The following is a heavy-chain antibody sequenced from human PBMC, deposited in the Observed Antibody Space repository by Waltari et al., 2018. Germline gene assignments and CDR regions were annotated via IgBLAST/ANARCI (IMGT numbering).Heavy chain of an antibody. J-gene: IGHJ4*02. CDR2: IYYSGST. CDR1: GCSISSNSYY. D-gene: IGHD3-10*01. CDR3: ARLPTYYSGSGSYYPGYFDY. Sequence: QLQLQESGPGLVKPSETLSLTCTVSGCSISSNSYYWGWIRQPHGTGLEWIGSIYYSGSTFYNPSLKSRVTISVDMSENQFSLKLSSVTAADTAVYYCARLPTYYSGSGSYYPGYFDYWGQGTLVTVSS. V-gene: IGHV4-39*01.